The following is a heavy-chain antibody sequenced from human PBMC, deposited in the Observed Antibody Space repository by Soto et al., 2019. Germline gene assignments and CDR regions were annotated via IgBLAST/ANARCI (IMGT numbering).Heavy chain of an antibody. CDR2: IDPSDSYT. J-gene: IGHJ4*02. D-gene: IGHD3-22*01. Sequence: PGESLKISCKGSGYSFSSNWLTWVRQVPGKGLEWMGRIDPSDSYTIYSPSFQGHVTISADKSISTAYLQWSSLKASDTAMYYCARLEVPYDSSGYYYNYWGQGTLVTVSS. CDR3: ARLEVPYDSSGYYYNY. V-gene: IGHV5-10-1*01. CDR1: GYSFSSNW.